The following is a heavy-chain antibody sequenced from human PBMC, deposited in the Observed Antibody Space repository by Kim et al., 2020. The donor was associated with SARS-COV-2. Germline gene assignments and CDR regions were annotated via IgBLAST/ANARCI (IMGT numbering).Heavy chain of an antibody. D-gene: IGHD1-26*01. V-gene: IGHV3-23*01. Sequence: YADAVKGRFTISRDNSKNTLYLQMNSLRDEDTAVDYCAKRAWELTVGMDVWGQGTTVTVSS. J-gene: IGHJ6*02. CDR3: AKRAWELTVGMDV.